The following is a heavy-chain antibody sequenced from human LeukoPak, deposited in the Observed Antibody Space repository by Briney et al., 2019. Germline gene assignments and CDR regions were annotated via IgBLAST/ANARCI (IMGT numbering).Heavy chain of an antibody. J-gene: IGHJ4*02. CDR2: IYPGDSET. D-gene: IGHD2-21*02. V-gene: IGHV5-51*01. Sequence: GGSLRLSCKGSGYSFATYWIGWVRQMPGKGLEWVGIIYPGDSETRCSPSFQGQVTISADKYINTAYLHWSSLKASDTAIYYCATRLFVCGGDCYWGAGLDYWGQGTLVTVSS. CDR1: GYSFATYW. CDR3: ATRLFVCGGDCYWGAGLDY.